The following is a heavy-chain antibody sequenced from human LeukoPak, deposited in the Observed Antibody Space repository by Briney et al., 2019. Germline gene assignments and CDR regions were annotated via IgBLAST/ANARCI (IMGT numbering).Heavy chain of an antibody. J-gene: IGHJ4*02. Sequence: GGSLRLSCAASGFTVSSNYISWVRQAPGKGLEWVSVIYSGGSTYYADSVKGRFTISRDNSKNTLYLQMNSLRAEDTAVYYCARDRWVGGYDYFDYWGQGTLVTVSS. CDR3: ARDRWVGGYDYFDY. CDR1: GFTVSSNY. D-gene: IGHD5-12*01. CDR2: IYSGGST. V-gene: IGHV3-66*02.